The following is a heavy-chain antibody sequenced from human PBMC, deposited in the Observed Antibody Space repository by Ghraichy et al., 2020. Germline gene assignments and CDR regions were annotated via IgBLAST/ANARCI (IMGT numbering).Heavy chain of an antibody. J-gene: IGHJ6*02. CDR1: GFTFSSYV. CDR3: AKGIAAGTTTISYYYNGMDV. V-gene: IGHV3-23*01. Sequence: GGSLRLSCAASGFTFSSYVMSWVRQAPRKGLEWVSGISGSGGDTYYADSVKGRFTISRDNSKNTLYLQINSLRAEDTAVYYCAKGIAAGTTTISYYYNGMDVWGQGTTVTVSS. CDR2: ISGSGGDT. D-gene: IGHD6-13*01.